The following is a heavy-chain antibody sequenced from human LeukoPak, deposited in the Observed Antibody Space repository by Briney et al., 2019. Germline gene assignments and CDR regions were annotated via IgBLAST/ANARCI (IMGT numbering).Heavy chain of an antibody. CDR2: IHHSGIT. D-gene: IGHD3-9*01. Sequence: SETLSLTCTVSGYSIRSGFYWGWIRQPPGKWLEWIGNIHHSGITYYTPSLKSRVTISVDTSKNQFYLKLSSVTAADTAVYYCARAVGSFDWLPLFDYWGQGTLVTVSS. V-gene: IGHV4-38-2*02. J-gene: IGHJ4*02. CDR3: ARAVGSFDWLPLFDY. CDR1: GYSIRSGFY.